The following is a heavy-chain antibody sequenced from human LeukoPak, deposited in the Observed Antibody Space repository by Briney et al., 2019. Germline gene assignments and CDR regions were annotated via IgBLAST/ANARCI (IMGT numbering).Heavy chain of an antibody. CDR1: GFTFSSYA. CDR3: ARGPILYPRDY. CDR2: IYSGGTT. D-gene: IGHD3-3*01. J-gene: IGHJ4*02. V-gene: IGHV3-23*03. Sequence: GGSLRLSCAASGFTFSSYAMSWVRQAPGKGLEWVSVIYSGGTTYYADSVKGRFTIPRDNSKNTLYLQMNSLRAEDTAVYYCARGPILYPRDYWGQGTLVTVSS.